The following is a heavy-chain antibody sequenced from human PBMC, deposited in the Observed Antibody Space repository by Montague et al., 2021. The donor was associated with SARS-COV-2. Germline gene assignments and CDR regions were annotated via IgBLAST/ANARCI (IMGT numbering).Heavy chain of an antibody. J-gene: IGHJ4*02. V-gene: IGHV4-59*01. CDR3: ARAQNICFIANCVNYFDL. CDR1: GGSTSNYY. Sequence: SETLSLTCSVSGGSTSNYYWTWIRQSPGKGLEWIGYVHYTGSTKYNPSLKTRVTLSLDTPKNRFSLRLNSVTAADTAVYYCARAQNICFIANCVNYFDLWGLGALVSVSS. D-gene: IGHD1-1*01. CDR2: VHYTGST.